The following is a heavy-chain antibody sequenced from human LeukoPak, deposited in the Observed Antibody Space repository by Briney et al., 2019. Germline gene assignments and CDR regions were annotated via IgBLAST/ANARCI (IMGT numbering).Heavy chain of an antibody. J-gene: IGHJ4*02. CDR1: GGSISSGSYY. V-gene: IGHV4-61*02. CDR2: IYTSGST. D-gene: IGHD6-13*01. Sequence: SQTPSLTCTVSGGSISSGSYYWSWIRQPAGKGLEWIGRIYTSGSTNYNPSPKSRVTISVDTSKNQFSLKLSSVTAADTAVYYCARMGIADDYWGQGTLVTVSS. CDR3: ARMGIADDY.